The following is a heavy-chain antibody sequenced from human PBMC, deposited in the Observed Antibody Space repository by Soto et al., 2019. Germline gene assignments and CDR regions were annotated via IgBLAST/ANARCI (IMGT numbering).Heavy chain of an antibody. CDR1: GFDFGSFG. Sequence: SVKVSCKASGFDFGSFGIQFLRQTRVRGLEWIGWIVVASGRTNYARQFQGRVAFSRDMSSTTAYMSLFDLKSDDTAVYFCSADHTHTAIRWQVWSQGTTVTVSS. V-gene: IGHV1-58*02. D-gene: IGHD2-21*01. CDR3: SADHTHTAIRWQV. CDR2: IVVASGRT. J-gene: IGHJ6*02.